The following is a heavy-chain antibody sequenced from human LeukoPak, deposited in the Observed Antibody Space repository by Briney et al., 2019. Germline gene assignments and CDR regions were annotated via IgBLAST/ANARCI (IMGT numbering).Heavy chain of an antibody. Sequence: PGGSLRLSCTVSGFTVSSNSMSWVRQAPGKGLEWVSFIYSDNTHYSDSVKGRFTISRDNSKNSLYLQMNSLRAEDTAVYYCARAVTGSGRRKDYWGQGTLVTVSS. CDR1: GFTVSSNS. CDR3: ARAVTGSGRRKDY. CDR2: IYSDNT. V-gene: IGHV3-53*01. J-gene: IGHJ4*02. D-gene: IGHD3-10*01.